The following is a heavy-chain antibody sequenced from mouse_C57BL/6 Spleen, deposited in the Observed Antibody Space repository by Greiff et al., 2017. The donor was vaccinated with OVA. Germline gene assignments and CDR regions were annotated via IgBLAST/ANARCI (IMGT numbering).Heavy chain of an antibody. V-gene: IGHV5-17*01. Sequence: EVQLVESGGGLVKPGGSLKLSCAASGFTFSDYGMHWVRQAPEKGLEWVAYISSGSSTIYYADTVKGRFTISRDNAKNTLFLQMTSLRSEDTAMYYCARGFTTVVDAMDYWGQGTSVTVSS. CDR1: GFTFSDYG. CDR3: ARGFTTVVDAMDY. J-gene: IGHJ4*01. D-gene: IGHD1-1*01. CDR2: ISSGSSTI.